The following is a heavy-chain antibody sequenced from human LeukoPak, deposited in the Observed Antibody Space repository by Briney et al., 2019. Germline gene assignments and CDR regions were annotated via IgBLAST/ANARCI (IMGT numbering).Heavy chain of an antibody. CDR3: ASLPGSGNY. J-gene: IGHJ4*02. V-gene: IGHV4-39*01. Sequence: SETLSLTCTVSGGSISSSSYYWGWSRQPPGKGLEWIGSIGYSGSAYYNPSRKIRVTISLYTSKNQVSRKLSSETAADTAVYYCASLPGSGNYWGQGTLVTVSS. D-gene: IGHD3-10*01. CDR1: GGSISSSSYY. CDR2: IGYSGSA.